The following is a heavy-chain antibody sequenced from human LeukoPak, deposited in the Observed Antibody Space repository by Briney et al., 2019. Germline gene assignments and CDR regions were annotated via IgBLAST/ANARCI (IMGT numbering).Heavy chain of an antibody. V-gene: IGHV4-59*01. CDR2: IYYSGST. CDR1: GGSISSYY. CDR3: ARSRYYEEYYLDY. D-gene: IGHD3-22*01. J-gene: IGHJ4*02. Sequence: SETLSLTCTVSGGSISSYYWSWIRQPPGKGLEWIGYIYYSGSTNYNPSLKSRVTISVDTSKNQFSLKLSSVTAADTAVYYCARSRYYEEYYLDYWGQGTLVTVSS.